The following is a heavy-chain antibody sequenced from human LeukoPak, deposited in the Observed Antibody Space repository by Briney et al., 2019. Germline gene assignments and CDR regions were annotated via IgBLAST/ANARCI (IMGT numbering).Heavy chain of an antibody. CDR2: ISYDGSNK. CDR1: GFTFSSYA. D-gene: IGHD2-2*01. V-gene: IGHV3-30-3*01. Sequence: GGSLRLSCAASGFTFSSYALHQVRQAPGKGLGWGAVISYDGSNKYYADSVRGRFTISRDNSKNTLYLQMNSLRAEDTAVYYCARDPRNIVVVPAAAGHYYYGMDVWGQGTTVTVSS. J-gene: IGHJ6*02. CDR3: ARDPRNIVVVPAAAGHYYYGMDV.